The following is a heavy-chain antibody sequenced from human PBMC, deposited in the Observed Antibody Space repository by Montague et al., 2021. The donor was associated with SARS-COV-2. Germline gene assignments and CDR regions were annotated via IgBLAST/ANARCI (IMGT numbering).Heavy chain of an antibody. CDR2: IYYSGST. D-gene: IGHD3-3*01. CDR1: GGSISSYY. J-gene: IGHJ6*03. V-gene: IGHV4-59*01. Sequence: SETLSLTCTVSGGSISSYYWSCIRQPPGKGLEWIGYIYYSGSTNYNPSLKSRVSISVDSSKNQYSLKLSSVSAADTAVYSCARVLGDYDVCSGQYYYYYYMDVWGKGTTVTVSS. CDR3: ARVLGDYDVCSGQYYYYYYMDV.